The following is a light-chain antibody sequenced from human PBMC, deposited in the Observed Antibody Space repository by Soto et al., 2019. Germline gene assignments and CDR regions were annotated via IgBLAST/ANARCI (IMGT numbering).Light chain of an antibody. J-gene: IGLJ2*01. CDR1: SSDIGGYNY. CDR3: SSYTTSTSFIL. Sequence: QSALTQPASVSGSPGQSITISCTGTSSDIGGYNYVSWYQQHPGKVPKLIIFEVTTRPSGVSNRFSGSKSGNTASLTISGLQADDEADYYCSSYTTSTSFILFGGGTKLTVL. CDR2: EVT. V-gene: IGLV2-14*01.